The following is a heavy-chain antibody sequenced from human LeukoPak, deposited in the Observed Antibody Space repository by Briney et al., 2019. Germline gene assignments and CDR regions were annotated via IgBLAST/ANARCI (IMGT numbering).Heavy chain of an antibody. V-gene: IGHV3-23*01. D-gene: IGHD3-22*01. Sequence: GGSLRLSCAASGFTFSSYAMSWVRQAPGKGLEWVSAISGSGGSTYYADSVKGRFTISRDNSKNTVFLQMNSLRAEDTAVYYCAREVRGYYFDYWGQGTLVTVSS. CDR1: GFTFSSYA. CDR3: AREVRGYYFDY. J-gene: IGHJ4*02. CDR2: ISGSGGST.